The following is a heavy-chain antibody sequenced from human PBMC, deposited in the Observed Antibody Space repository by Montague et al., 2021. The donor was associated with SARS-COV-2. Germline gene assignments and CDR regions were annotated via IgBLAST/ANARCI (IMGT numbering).Heavy chain of an antibody. CDR1: VRSSSNSG. CDR3: ARQGYYDSAGYHWHLDL. CDR2: TSSSGKN. J-gene: IGHJ2*01. V-gene: IGHV4-59*08. D-gene: IGHD3-22*01. Sequence: SETLSLTCSILVRSSSNSGASWMSTCPNSRHGYIAYTSSSGKNNYNPSLKSRVTLSADASRNEFSLKLDSVTAADTAVYFCARQGYYDSAGYHWHLDLWGRGMLVTVSS.